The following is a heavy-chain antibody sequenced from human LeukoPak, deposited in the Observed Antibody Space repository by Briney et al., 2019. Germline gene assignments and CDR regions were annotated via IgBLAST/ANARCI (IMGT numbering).Heavy chain of an antibody. Sequence: SETLSLTCTVSGGSISSYYWSWIRQPPGKGLEWIGYIYYCGSTNYNPSLKSRVTISVDTSKNQFSLKLSSVTAADTAVYYCARRRIAGYYDFWSGYYTGDAFDIWGQGTMVTVSS. CDR3: ARRRIAGYYDFWSGYYTGDAFDI. J-gene: IGHJ3*02. D-gene: IGHD3-3*01. V-gene: IGHV4-59*01. CDR1: GGSISSYY. CDR2: IYYCGST.